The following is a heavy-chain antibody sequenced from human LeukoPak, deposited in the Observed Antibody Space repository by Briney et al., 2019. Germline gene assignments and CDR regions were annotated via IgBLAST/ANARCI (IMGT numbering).Heavy chain of an antibody. J-gene: IGHJ4*02. V-gene: IGHV4-39*07. Sequence: SETLSLTCTVSGDSISSSSYYWGWIRQPPGKGLEWIGSIYYSGSTYYNPSLKSRVTISVDTSKNQFSLKLSSVTAADTAVYYCARDRGTGNDEGFDYWGQGTLVTVSS. CDR2: IYYSGST. CDR1: GDSISSSSYY. D-gene: IGHD1-1*01. CDR3: ARDRGTGNDEGFDY.